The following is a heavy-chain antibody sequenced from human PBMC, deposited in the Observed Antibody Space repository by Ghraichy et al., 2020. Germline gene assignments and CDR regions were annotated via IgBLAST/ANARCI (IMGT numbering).Heavy chain of an antibody. J-gene: IGHJ3*01. Sequence: GGSLRLSCAASGFTFNAYWMHWVRQAPGKGLEWVSTLGADGRSTFYADSVKGRFTISRDKSKRTMYLQMNSLRADDTAVYYCAKEGGRLGEGAFDVCGQGTKVTVSS. CDR1: GFTFNAYW. CDR2: LGADGRST. CDR3: AKEGGRLGEGAFDV. D-gene: IGHD3-10*01. V-gene: IGHV3-23*01.